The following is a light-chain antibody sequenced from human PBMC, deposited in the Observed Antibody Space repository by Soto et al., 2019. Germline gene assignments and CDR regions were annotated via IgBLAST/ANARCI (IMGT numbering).Light chain of an antibody. J-gene: IGLJ1*01. CDR2: EGN. Sequence: QSVLTQPASVSGSPGQSITISCTGTSSNVGSYNLVSWYQQHPGKAPKLMISEGNKRPSGVSNRFSGSKSGNTASLTISGLPAEDEADYYWCSYGGSNTYVFGTGTKLTVL. CDR1: SSNVGSYNL. CDR3: CSYGGSNTYV. V-gene: IGLV2-23*01.